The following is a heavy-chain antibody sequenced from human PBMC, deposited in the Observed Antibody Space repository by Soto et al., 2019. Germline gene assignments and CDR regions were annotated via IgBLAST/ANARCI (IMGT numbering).Heavy chain of an antibody. V-gene: IGHV3-74*01. CDR1: GFTFSSYW. D-gene: IGHD3-22*01. J-gene: IGHJ4*02. Sequence: PGGSLRLSCAASGFTFSSYWMHWVRQAPGKGLVWVSRINSDGSSTSYADSVKGRFTISRDNAKNTLYLQMNSLRAEDTAVYYCARDSSYSRGYSYGAGRVYYDSSPNTIDYWGQGTLVTSPQ. CDR2: INSDGSST. CDR3: ARDSSYSRGYSYGAGRVYYDSSPNTIDY.